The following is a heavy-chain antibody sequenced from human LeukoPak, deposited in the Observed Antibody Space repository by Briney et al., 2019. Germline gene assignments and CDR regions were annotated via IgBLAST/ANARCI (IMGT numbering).Heavy chain of an antibody. Sequence: PGGSLRLSCAASGFTFSIYEMNWVRQAPGKGLDGVSYISSSGSTIDYADSVKGRFIVSRDNARNSLYLQMNSLRDEDTAVYYCARLVTGYTYYFDYWGQGTLVTVSS. J-gene: IGHJ4*02. CDR1: GFTFSIYE. D-gene: IGHD4-23*01. CDR3: ARLVTGYTYYFDY. V-gene: IGHV3-48*03. CDR2: ISSSGSTI.